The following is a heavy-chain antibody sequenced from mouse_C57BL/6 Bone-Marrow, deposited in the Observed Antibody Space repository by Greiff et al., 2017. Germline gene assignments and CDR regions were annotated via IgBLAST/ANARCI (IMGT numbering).Heavy chain of an antibody. J-gene: IGHJ1*03. D-gene: IGHD4-1*01. Sequence: VQLQQSGPELVKPGASVKISCKASGYTFTDYYMNWVKQSHGKSLEWIGDINPNNGGTSYTQQFKGKATLPVDKSSRTAYLELRSLTSEASAVYYCARSELGPYWYFDDWGKGTTVTVSS. V-gene: IGHV1-26*01. CDR3: ARSELGPYWYFDD. CDR2: INPNNGGT. CDR1: GYTFTDYY.